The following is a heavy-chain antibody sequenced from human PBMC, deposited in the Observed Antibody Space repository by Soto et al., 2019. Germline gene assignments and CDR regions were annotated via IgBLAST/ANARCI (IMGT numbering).Heavy chain of an antibody. CDR1: GGTFSSYA. J-gene: IGHJ6*02. V-gene: IGHV1-69*01. Sequence: QVQLVQSGAEVKKPGSSVRVSCKASGGTFSSYAISWVRQAPGQGLEWMEGIIPIFGTENYAQKFQGRVTITADESTSTAYMELSSLRSEYTAVYYCARDRIAGSKYYYGMDVWGQGTTVTVSS. CDR3: ARDRIAGSKYYYGMDV. D-gene: IGHD6-13*01. CDR2: IIPIFGTE.